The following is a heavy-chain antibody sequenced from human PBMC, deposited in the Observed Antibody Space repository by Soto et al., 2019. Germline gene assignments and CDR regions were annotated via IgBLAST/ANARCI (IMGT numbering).Heavy chain of an antibody. V-gene: IGHV4-30-2*06. CDR3: ARAFYGVDL. J-gene: IGHJ6*02. Sequence: PSETLSLTCTVSGGSITSGGYSWSWIRQSPGQGLEWIGYIYQSGSAFYNPSLKTRATILVDRSKNQFSLNLTSVTAADAAVYYCARAFYGVDLWDQGTTVTVSS. CDR1: GGSITSGGYS. CDR2: IYQSGSA.